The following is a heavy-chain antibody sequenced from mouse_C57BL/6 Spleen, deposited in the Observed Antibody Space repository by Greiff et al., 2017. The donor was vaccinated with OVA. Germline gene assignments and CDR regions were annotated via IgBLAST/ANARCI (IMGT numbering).Heavy chain of an antibody. V-gene: IGHV1-15*01. CDR1: GYTFTDYE. Sequence: QVQLQQSGAELVRPGASVTLSCKASGYTFTDYEMHWVKQTPVHGLEWIGAIDPETGGTAYNQKFKGKAILTADKSSSTAYMALRSLTSEDSAVYYCTRHPPGSSYAYWGQGTLVTVSA. D-gene: IGHD1-1*01. CDR3: TRHPPGSSYAY. J-gene: IGHJ3*01. CDR2: IDPETGGT.